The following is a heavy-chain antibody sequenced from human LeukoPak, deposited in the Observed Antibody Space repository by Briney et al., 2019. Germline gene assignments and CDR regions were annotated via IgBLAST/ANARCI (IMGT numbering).Heavy chain of an antibody. D-gene: IGHD3-3*01. J-gene: IGHJ4*02. Sequence: PGGSLGLSCAASGFTFSSYTMNWVRQAPGKGLEWVSSISSTSSTKFYADSVKGRFTISRDNGKNSLYLQLNSLRAEDTAVYYCARASYYDFWSGYSSPDTFDYWGQGTLVTVSS. CDR2: ISSTSSTK. CDR3: ARASYYDFWSGYSSPDTFDY. CDR1: GFTFSSYT. V-gene: IGHV3-48*01.